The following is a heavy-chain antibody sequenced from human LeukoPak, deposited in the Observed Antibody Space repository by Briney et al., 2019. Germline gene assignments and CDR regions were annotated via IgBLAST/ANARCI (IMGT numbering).Heavy chain of an antibody. Sequence: SETLSLTCTVSGGSISSFYWSWIRQPPGKGREWMGYIYYSGNTNYNPSLKNRVTISVDTSKNQFSLKLSSVTAADTAVYYCARGYSGSYGRFDYWGQGTLATVSS. CDR1: GGSISSFY. D-gene: IGHD1-26*01. CDR2: IYYSGNT. J-gene: IGHJ4*02. CDR3: ARGYSGSYGRFDY. V-gene: IGHV4-59*01.